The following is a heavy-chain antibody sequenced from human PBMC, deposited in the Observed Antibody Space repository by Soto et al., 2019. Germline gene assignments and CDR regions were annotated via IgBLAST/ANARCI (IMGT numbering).Heavy chain of an antibody. Sequence: LRLSCTASGFTFGDYAMSWFRQAPGKGLEWVGFIRSKAYGGTTEYAASVKGRFTISRDDSKSIAYLQMNSLKTEDTAVYYCTRENVITIFGVVINYGMDVWGQGTTVTVS. CDR3: TRENVITIFGVVINYGMDV. V-gene: IGHV3-49*03. D-gene: IGHD3-3*01. CDR1: GFTFGDYA. J-gene: IGHJ6*02. CDR2: IRSKAYGGTT.